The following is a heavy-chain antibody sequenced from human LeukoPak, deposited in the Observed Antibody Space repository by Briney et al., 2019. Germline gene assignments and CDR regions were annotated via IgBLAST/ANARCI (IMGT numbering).Heavy chain of an antibody. CDR3: ARGVPAAPRRAFDY. CDR2: ISSSSSYI. V-gene: IGHV3-21*01. CDR1: GSTFSSYS. D-gene: IGHD2-2*01. J-gene: IGHJ4*02. Sequence: GGSLRLSCAASGSTFSSYSMNWVRQAPGKGLEWVSSISSSSSYIYYADSVKGRFTISRDNAKNSLYLQMNSLRAEDTAVYYCARGVPAAPRRAFDYWGQGALVTVSS.